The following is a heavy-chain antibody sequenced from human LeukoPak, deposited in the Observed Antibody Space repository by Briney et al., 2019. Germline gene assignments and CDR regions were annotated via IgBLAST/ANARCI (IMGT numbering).Heavy chain of an antibody. CDR3: TTADSSGYPRALRYFDY. CDR1: GFTFSNAW. J-gene: IGHJ4*02. V-gene: IGHV3-15*01. CDR2: IKSKTDGGTT. D-gene: IGHD3-22*01. Sequence: GGSLRLSCAASGFTFSNAWMSWVRQAPGKGLEWVGRIKSKTDGGTTDYAAPVKGRFTISRDDSKHTLYLQMNSLKTEDTAVYCCTTADSSGYPRALRYFDYWGQGTLVTVSS.